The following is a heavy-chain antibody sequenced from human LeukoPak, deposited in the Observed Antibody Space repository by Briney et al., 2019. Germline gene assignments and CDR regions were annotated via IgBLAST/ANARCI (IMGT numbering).Heavy chain of an antibody. CDR3: ARAGYSSSWYFDY. V-gene: IGHV3-30*04. Sequence: PGGSLSLSCAASGFTFSSYAMHWVRRAPGKGLEWVAVISYDGSNKYYADSVKGRFTISRDNSKNTLYLQMNSLRAEDTAVYYCARAGYSSSWYFDYWGQGTLVTVSS. CDR2: ISYDGSNK. CDR1: GFTFSSYA. D-gene: IGHD6-13*01. J-gene: IGHJ4*02.